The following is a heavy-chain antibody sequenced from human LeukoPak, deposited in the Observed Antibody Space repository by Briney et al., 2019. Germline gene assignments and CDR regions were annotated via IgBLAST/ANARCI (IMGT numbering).Heavy chain of an antibody. J-gene: IGHJ5*02. CDR1: GGTFSSYA. CDR2: IIPIFGTA. Sequence: ASVKVSCKSSGGTFSSYAISWVRQAPAQGLEWMGGIIPIFGTANYAQKFQGRVTITADESTSTAYVELSSLRSEDTAVYYCARERSQENRPYCSSTSCPNWFDPWGQGTLVTVSS. CDR3: ARERSQENRPYCSSTSCPNWFDP. V-gene: IGHV1-69*13. D-gene: IGHD2-2*01.